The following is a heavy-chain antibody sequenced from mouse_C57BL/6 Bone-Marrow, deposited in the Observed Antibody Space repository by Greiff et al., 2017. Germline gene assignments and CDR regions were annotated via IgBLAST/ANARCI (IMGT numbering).Heavy chain of an antibody. CDR1: GYTFTSYW. J-gene: IGHJ4*01. CDR3: TITPYYYGSSLSDAMDY. Sequence: EVQLQQSGTVLARPGASVKMSCKTSGYTFTSYWMHWVKQRPGQGLEWIGAIYPGNSDTSYNQKFKGKAKLTAVTSASTAYMELSSLTNEDSAVYYCTITPYYYGSSLSDAMDYWGQGTSVTVSS. V-gene: IGHV1-5*01. D-gene: IGHD1-1*01. CDR2: IYPGNSDT.